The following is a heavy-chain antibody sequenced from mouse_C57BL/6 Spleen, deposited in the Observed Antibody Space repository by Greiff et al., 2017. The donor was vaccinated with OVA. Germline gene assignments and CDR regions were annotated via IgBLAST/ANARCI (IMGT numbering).Heavy chain of an antibody. Sequence: EVQLQESGPGLVKPSQSLSLTCSVTGYSITSGYYWNWIRQFPGNKLEWMGYISYDGSNNYNPSLKNRISITRDTSKNQFFLKLNSVTTEDTATYYCARELSHYYAMDYWGQGTSVTVSS. CDR3: ARELSHYYAMDY. CDR1: GYSITSGYY. D-gene: IGHD3-2*02. J-gene: IGHJ4*01. V-gene: IGHV3-6*01. CDR2: ISYDGSN.